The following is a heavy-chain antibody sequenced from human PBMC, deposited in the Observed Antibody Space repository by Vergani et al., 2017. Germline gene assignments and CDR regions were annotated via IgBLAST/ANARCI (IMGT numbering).Heavy chain of an antibody. V-gene: IGHV1-2*02. CDR3: ARDSTELGYCSSTSCYHAVDY. Sequence: QVQLVQSGAEVKKPGASVKVSCKASGYTFTGYYMHWVRQAPGQGLEWMGWINPNSGGTNYAQKFQGRVTMTRDTPISTAYMELSRLRSDDTAVYYCARDSTELGYCSSTSCYHAVDYWGQGTLVTVSS. CDR2: INPNSGGT. D-gene: IGHD2-2*01. J-gene: IGHJ4*02. CDR1: GYTFTGYY.